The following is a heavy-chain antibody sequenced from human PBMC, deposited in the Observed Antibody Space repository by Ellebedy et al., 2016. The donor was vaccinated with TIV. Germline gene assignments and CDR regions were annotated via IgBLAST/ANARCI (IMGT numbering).Heavy chain of an antibody. CDR3: AKRITMVRGVVTHYYYSMDV. D-gene: IGHD3-10*01. J-gene: IGHJ6*02. CDR2: ISTSGGST. Sequence: PGGSLRLSCAASGFTFSSYAMSWVPQAPGKGLEWVSSISTSGGSTYYADSVKGRFTISRDNSKNTLYLQMNSLNAEDTAVYYCAKRITMVRGVVTHYYYSMDVWGQGTTVTVSS. CDR1: GFTFSSYA. V-gene: IGHV3-23*01.